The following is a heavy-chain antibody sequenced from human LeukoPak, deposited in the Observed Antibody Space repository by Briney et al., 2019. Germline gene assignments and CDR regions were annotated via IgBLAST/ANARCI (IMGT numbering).Heavy chain of an antibody. CDR1: GFTFSSYS. V-gene: IGHV3-21*04. J-gene: IGHJ4*02. CDR3: ARDAPYYYDSSGRGLVDY. CDR2: ISSSSSYI. Sequence: GGSLRLSCAASGFTFSSYSMNWVRQAPGKGLEWVSSISSSSSYIYYADSVKGRFTISRDNAKNSLYLQMNSLRAEDTALYYCARDAPYYYDSSGRGLVDYWGQGTLVTVSS. D-gene: IGHD3-22*01.